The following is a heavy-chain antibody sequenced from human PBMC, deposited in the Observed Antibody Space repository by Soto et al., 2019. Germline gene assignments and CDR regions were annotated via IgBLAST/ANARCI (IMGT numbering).Heavy chain of an antibody. Sequence: SETLSLTCTVSGGSISSSSYYWGWIRQPPGKGLEWIGSIYYSGSTYYNPSLKSRVTISVDTSKNQFSLKLSSVTAADTAVYYCATDYGSGSPTFDYWGQGTLVTVSS. CDR1: GGSISSSSYY. D-gene: IGHD3-10*01. CDR2: IYYSGST. V-gene: IGHV4-39*01. CDR3: ATDYGSGSPTFDY. J-gene: IGHJ4*02.